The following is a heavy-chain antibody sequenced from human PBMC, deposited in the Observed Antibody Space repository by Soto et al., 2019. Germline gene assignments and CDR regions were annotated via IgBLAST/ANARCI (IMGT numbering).Heavy chain of an antibody. D-gene: IGHD1-26*01. CDR1: GASVSSGNYY. Sequence: QVQLQESGPGLVKPSETLSLTCTVSGASVSSGNYYWSWIRQPPGKGLECIGYISYSGSTNYNPPRKRRVTISIYPSKNQFSLKLSSVTAADTAVYYCARGSGSYYAYWGQGTLVTVSS. CDR3: ARGSGSYYAY. J-gene: IGHJ4*02. V-gene: IGHV4-61*01. CDR2: ISYSGST.